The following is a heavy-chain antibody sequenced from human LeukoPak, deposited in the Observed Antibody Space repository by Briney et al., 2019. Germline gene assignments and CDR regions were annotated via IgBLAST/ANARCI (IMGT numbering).Heavy chain of an antibody. CDR3: ARSVEGYCSGGSCYSYYYYMDV. D-gene: IGHD2-15*01. CDR1: GGSISSYY. J-gene: IGHJ6*03. CDR2: IYYSGST. V-gene: IGHV4-59*01. Sequence: PSETLSRTCTVSGGSISSYYWSWIRQPPGKGLEWIGYIYYSGSTNYNPSLKSRVTISVDTSKNQFSLKLSSVTAADTAVYYCARSVEGYCSGGSCYSYYYYMDVWGKGTTVTVSS.